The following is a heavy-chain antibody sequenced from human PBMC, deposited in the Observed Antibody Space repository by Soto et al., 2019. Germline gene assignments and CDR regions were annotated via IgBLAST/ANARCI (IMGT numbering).Heavy chain of an antibody. V-gene: IGHV4-4*07. Sequence: QVQLQESGPGLVKPSETLSLTCTVSGGSISSYYWSWIRQPAGKGLEWIGRIYTSGSTNYNPSLKIRVTMSVDTSKNQFSLKLSSVIAADTAVYYCAIGSAVAGRRDYFDYWGQGTLVTVSS. J-gene: IGHJ4*02. CDR3: AIGSAVAGRRDYFDY. CDR1: GGSISSYY. D-gene: IGHD6-19*01. CDR2: IYTSGST.